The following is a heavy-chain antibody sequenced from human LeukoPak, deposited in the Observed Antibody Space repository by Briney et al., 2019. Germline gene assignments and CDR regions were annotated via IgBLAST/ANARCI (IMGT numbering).Heavy chain of an antibody. CDR2: ISSSSSTI. CDR1: GFTFSSYG. D-gene: IGHD4-17*01. CDR3: ARDPGDYDYGDYGWFDP. J-gene: IGHJ5*02. V-gene: IGHV3-48*01. Sequence: GGSLRLSCAASGFTFSSYGMHWVRQAPGKGLEWVSYISSSSSTIYYADSVKGRFTISRDNAKNSLYLQMNSLRAEDTAVYYCARDPGDYDYGDYGWFDPWGQGTLVTVSS.